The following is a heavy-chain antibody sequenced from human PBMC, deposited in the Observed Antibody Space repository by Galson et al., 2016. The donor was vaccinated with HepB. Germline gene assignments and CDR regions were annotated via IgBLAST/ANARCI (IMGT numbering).Heavy chain of an antibody. V-gene: IGHV3-23*01. Sequence: SLRLSCAASGFTFTNYAMSWVRQAPGTGLEWVSAIRGGTTTTYNADSVKGRFTISRDNSKNTLYLQMNSLRAEDTALYYCAKHWRGVSMTASFDIWGQGTMVIVSS. CDR2: IRGGTTTT. J-gene: IGHJ3*02. CDR3: AKHWRGVSMTASFDI. CDR1: GFTFTNYA. D-gene: IGHD3-3*01.